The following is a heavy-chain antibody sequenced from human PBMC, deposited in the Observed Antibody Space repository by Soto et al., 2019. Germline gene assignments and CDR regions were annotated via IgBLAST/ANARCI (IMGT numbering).Heavy chain of an antibody. Sequence: PSETLYLTCAVSGGSFSCYYWVWVRQPPGKGLEWVGEINYSGSTNYNPSLKRRVTISVDTSKNQVSLKVTSVTAADTAMYYCARRNYFYALDVWGQGTTVTVSS. CDR2: INYSGST. J-gene: IGHJ6*02. CDR1: GGSFSCYY. CDR3: ARRNYFYALDV. V-gene: IGHV4-34*01.